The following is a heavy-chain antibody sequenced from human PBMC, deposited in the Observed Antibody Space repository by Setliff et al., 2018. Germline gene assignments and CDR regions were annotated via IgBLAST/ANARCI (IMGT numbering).Heavy chain of an antibody. J-gene: IGHJ4*02. CDR2: INRNGGRI. D-gene: IGHD3-10*01. CDR3: ARGVPFDY. V-gene: IGHV3-20*04. CDR1: GFTFDDFG. Sequence: PGGSLRLSCAASGFTFDDFGMSWVRQAPGKGLEWVSGINRNGGRISYAGSVKGRFTIARDNAKNSLYLQMNSLRSDDTDLYYCARGVPFDYWGQGT.